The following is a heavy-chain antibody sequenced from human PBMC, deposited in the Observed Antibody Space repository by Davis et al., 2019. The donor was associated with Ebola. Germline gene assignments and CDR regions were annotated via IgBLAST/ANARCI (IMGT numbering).Heavy chain of an antibody. V-gene: IGHV3-23*01. Sequence: GESLKISCAASGFTFSSYAMSWVRQAPGKGLEWVSAISGSGGSTYYADSVKGRFTISRDNSKNTLYLQMNSLRAEDTAVYYCAKGVGSSWSNYYYYYMDVWGKGTTVTVSS. D-gene: IGHD6-13*01. CDR3: AKGVGSSWSNYYYYYMDV. J-gene: IGHJ6*03. CDR1: GFTFSSYA. CDR2: ISGSGGST.